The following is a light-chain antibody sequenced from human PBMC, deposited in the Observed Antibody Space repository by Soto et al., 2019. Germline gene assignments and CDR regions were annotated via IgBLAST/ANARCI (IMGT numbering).Light chain of an antibody. Sequence: QSVLTQPASVSGSPGQSITISCTGTSDDIGANNYVSWYQHHPGKAPKILIYEAANRPSGISHRFSGSKSGNTASLTISGLQAEDEADYFCTSYTSASTLVVGGGTKVTVL. J-gene: IGLJ2*01. CDR3: TSYTSASTLV. CDR1: SDDIGANNY. CDR2: EAA. V-gene: IGLV2-14*01.